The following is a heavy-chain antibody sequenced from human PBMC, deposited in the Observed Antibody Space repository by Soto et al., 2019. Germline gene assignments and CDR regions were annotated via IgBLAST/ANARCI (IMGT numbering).Heavy chain of an antibody. CDR1: GYTFTSYA. J-gene: IGHJ5*02. V-gene: IGHV1-3*01. CDR3: AREVRRQQLTPFWFDP. Sequence: ASVKVSCKASGYTFTSYAMHWVRQAPGQRLEWMGWINAGNGNTKYSQKFQGRVTITRDTSASTAYMELSSLRSEDTAVYYCAREVRRQQLTPFWFDPWAQGTLVNVSS. D-gene: IGHD6-13*01. CDR2: INAGNGNT.